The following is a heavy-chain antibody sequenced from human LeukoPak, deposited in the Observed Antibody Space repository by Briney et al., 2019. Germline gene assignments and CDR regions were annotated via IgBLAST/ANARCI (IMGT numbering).Heavy chain of an antibody. V-gene: IGHV1-8*01. CDR2: MNPNSGNT. CDR1: GYTFTSYD. Sequence: ASVKVSCKASGYTFTSYDINWVRQATGQGLEWMGWMNPNSGNTGYAQKFQGRVTMTRNTSISTAYMELSGLRSEDTAVYYCARGLVTIFGVVPHGMDVWGQGTTVTDSS. CDR3: ARGLVTIFGVVPHGMDV. J-gene: IGHJ6*02. D-gene: IGHD3-3*01.